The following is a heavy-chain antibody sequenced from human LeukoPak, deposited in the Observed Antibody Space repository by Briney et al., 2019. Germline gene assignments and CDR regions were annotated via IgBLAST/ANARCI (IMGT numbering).Heavy chain of an antibody. CDR2: INPSGGST. CDR3: ASGIAVAGTGN. J-gene: IGHJ4*02. CDR1: GYTFTSYY. V-gene: IGHV1-46*01. Sequence: ASVKVSCKASGYTFTSYYMHWVRQAPGQGLEWMGIINPSGGSTSYSQKFQGRVTKTRDTSTSTVYMELSSLRSEDTAVYYCASGIAVAGTGNWGQGTLVTVSS. D-gene: IGHD6-19*01.